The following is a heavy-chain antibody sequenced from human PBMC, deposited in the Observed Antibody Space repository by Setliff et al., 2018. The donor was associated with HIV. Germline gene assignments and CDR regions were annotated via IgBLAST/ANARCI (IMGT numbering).Heavy chain of an antibody. Sequence: ASVKVSCKASGYTFTSYYMHWVRQAPGQGLEWMGIVNPSGGSTSYAQKFQGRVTMTRAKSTSTVYMELRSLRSEDTAVYYCARDPAPSSSASYFQHWGQGTPVTVSS. CDR1: GYTFTSYY. J-gene: IGHJ1*01. CDR2: VNPSGGST. CDR3: ARDPAPSSSASYFQH. V-gene: IGHV1-46*01. D-gene: IGHD6-6*01.